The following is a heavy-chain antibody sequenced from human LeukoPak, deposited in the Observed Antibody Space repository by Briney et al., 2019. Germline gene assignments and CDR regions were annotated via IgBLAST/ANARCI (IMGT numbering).Heavy chain of an antibody. J-gene: IGHJ5*02. CDR2: ISNSGSYT. V-gene: IGHV3-23*01. CDR3: ECSVSCCYSLRFDP. Sequence: GESLRLSCAASRFTFSSYVMSWVRQAPGKGLEWVSTISNSGSYTSYADSVKGRFTISRDNSKNTLYLQMNSLRAEDTAVYYCECSVSCCYSLRFDPWGQGTLVTVSS. D-gene: IGHD2-15*01. CDR1: RFTFSSYV.